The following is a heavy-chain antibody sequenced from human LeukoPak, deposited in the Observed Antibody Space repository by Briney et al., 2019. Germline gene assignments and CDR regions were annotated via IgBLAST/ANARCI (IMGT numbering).Heavy chain of an antibody. V-gene: IGHV3-23*01. D-gene: IGHD3-22*01. CDR3: AKDRYYDSRATGPFDY. Sequence: GGSLRLSCAASGFTFNSYAMSWVRQAPGKGLEWVSAISPSGTDTYYADSVKGRFTISRDNSKNSLYLQMNSLRTEDTALYYCAKDRYYDSRATGPFDYWGQGTLVTVSS. CDR2: ISPSGTDT. CDR1: GFTFNSYA. J-gene: IGHJ4*02.